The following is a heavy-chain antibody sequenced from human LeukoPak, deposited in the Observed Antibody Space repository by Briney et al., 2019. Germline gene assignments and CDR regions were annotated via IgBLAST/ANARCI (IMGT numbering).Heavy chain of an antibody. J-gene: IGHJ5*02. CDR2: ITGSGGST. D-gene: IGHD2-15*01. V-gene: IGHV3-23*01. CDR1: GFTFSSYA. Sequence: GGSLRLSCAASGFTFSSYAMSWVRQAPGKGLEWVSTITGSGGSTYYADSVKGRFTISRDNSKNTLYLQVSSLRAEDTAVYYCAIPRGVVAAPYNWFDPWGQGTLVTVSS. CDR3: AIPRGVVAAPYNWFDP.